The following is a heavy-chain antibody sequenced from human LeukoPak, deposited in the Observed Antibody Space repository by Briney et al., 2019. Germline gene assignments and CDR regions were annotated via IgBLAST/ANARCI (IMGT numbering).Heavy chain of an antibody. V-gene: IGHV4-4*02. D-gene: IGHD6-6*01. CDR1: GGSITSNNW. CDR3: ARDVGARLPGY. Sequence: TSGTLSLTCAVSGGSITSNNWWSWVRQPPGKGLEWIGEISHSGSTNYNPSLKSRVTISVDKSDNHLSLRLNSVTAADTAVYYCARDVGARLPGYWGQGILVTVSS. J-gene: IGHJ4*02. CDR2: ISHSGST.